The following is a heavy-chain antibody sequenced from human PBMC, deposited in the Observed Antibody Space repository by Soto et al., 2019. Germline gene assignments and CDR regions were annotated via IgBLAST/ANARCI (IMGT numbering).Heavy chain of an antibody. CDR1: GGTFSSYA. J-gene: IGHJ3*02. D-gene: IGHD3-22*01. CDR3: ASQYGAYDSRGVEAFDI. V-gene: IGHV1-69*01. CDR2: IIPIFGTA. Sequence: QVQLVQSGAEVKKPGSSVKVSCKASGGTFSSYAISWVRQAPGQGLEWMGGIIPIFGTANYAQKFQGRVTICAGESTSTAYMELTGLRSECTAVYYCASQYGAYDSRGVEAFDIWGQGTMVTVFS.